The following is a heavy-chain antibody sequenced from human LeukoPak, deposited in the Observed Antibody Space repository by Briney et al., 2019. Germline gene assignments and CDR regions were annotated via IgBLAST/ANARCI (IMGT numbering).Heavy chain of an antibody. CDR1: GYTFTSYA. CDR3: ARSPYCSSANCPFDL. V-gene: IGHV1-3*01. CDR2: INAGNGNT. J-gene: IGHJ5*02. D-gene: IGHD2-2*01. Sequence: ASVKVSCKASGYTFTSYAMHWVRQAPGQRLEWMGWINAGNGNTKYSRKFQGRVTITRDTSASTAYMELSSLRSEDTAVYYCARSPYCSSANCPFDLWGQGTLVTVSS.